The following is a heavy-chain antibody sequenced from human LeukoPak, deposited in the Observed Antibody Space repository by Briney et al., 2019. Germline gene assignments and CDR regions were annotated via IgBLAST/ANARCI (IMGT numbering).Heavy chain of an antibody. J-gene: IGHJ4*02. Sequence: ASVKVSCKASGYTFTSYDINWVRQATGQGLEWMGWISAYNGNTNYAQKLQGRVTMTTDTSTSTAYMELRSLRSDDTAVYYCARTSVRYFDWLTPPYFDYWGQGTLVTVSS. CDR3: ARTSVRYFDWLTPPYFDY. D-gene: IGHD3-9*01. V-gene: IGHV1-18*01. CDR1: GYTFTSYD. CDR2: ISAYNGNT.